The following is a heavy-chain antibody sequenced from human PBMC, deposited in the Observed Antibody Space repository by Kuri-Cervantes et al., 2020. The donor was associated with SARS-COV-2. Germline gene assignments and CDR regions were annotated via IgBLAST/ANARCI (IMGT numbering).Heavy chain of an antibody. CDR2: IYSCGST. CDR1: GFTVSSDY. CDR3: AKGHDFWSAMLDY. D-gene: IGHD3-3*01. V-gene: IGHV3-66*01. Sequence: GESLKISCAASGFTVSSDYMSWVRQAPGKGLEWVSVIYSCGSTYYADSVKGRFTISRDNSKNTLYLQMNSLRAEDTAVYYCAKGHDFWSAMLDYWGQGTLVTVSS. J-gene: IGHJ4*02.